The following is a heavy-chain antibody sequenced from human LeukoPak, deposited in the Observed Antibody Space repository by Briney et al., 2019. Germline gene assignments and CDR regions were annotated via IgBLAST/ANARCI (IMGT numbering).Heavy chain of an antibody. D-gene: IGHD4-17*01. J-gene: IGHJ2*01. Sequence: SETLSLTCTISGGSISTSSYYWGWIRQPPGKGLVWIGSIFYSGSTYYNPSLKSRVTISVDTSKNQFSLNLSSVTAADTAVYYCARPATVTTSFWYFDLWGRGTLVTVSS. CDR3: ARPATVTTSFWYFDL. CDR1: GGSISTSSYY. CDR2: IFYSGST. V-gene: IGHV4-39*01.